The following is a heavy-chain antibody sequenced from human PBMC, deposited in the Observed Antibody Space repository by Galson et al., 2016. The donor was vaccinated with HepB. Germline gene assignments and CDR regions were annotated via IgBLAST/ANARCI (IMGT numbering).Heavy chain of an antibody. V-gene: IGHV3-74*01. CDR1: GFTFRNHQ. J-gene: IGHJ4*02. Sequence: SLRLSCAVSGFTFRNHQMHWLRQVPGKGLVWVSRIEPDGNSPIYADSVKGRFTISRDNAENMLYLQMTSPRAEDTAIFYCARDLSGPDYWGQGTLVTVSS. CDR2: IEPDGNSP. CDR3: ARDLSGPDY.